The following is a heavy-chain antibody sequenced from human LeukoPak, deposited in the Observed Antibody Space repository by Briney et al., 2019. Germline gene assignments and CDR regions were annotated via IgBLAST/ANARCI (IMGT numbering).Heavy chain of an antibody. Sequence: SETLSLTCTVSGGSISSSSYYWGWIRQPPGKGLEWIGSIYYSGSTYYNSSLKSRVTISVDTSKNQFSLKLSSVTAADTAVYYCARRNYDFWSGYWVNWGQGTLVTVSS. D-gene: IGHD3-3*01. J-gene: IGHJ4*02. CDR1: GGSISSSSYY. V-gene: IGHV4-39*01. CDR3: ARRNYDFWSGYWVN. CDR2: IYYSGST.